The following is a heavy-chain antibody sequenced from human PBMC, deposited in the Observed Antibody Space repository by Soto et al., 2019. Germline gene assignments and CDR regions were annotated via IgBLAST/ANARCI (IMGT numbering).Heavy chain of an antibody. Sequence: ASVKVSCKASGYSFRSYGINWVRQAPGQGLEWIGWVSGYNYNTKYAQKLQGRITVTTDTSTNTAYMELRSLRSDDTAVYYCGRSESSTSCLTDCPRPNYYYYGMDVWGQGTTVTVSS. CDR2: VSGYNYNT. CDR3: GRSESSTSCLTDCPRPNYYYYGMDV. CDR1: GYSFRSYG. V-gene: IGHV1-18*01. J-gene: IGHJ6*02. D-gene: IGHD2-2*01.